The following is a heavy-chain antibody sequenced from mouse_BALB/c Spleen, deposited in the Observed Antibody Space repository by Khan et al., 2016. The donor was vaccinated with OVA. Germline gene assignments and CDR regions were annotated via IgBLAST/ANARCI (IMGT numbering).Heavy chain of an antibody. CDR2: IWGDGST. V-gene: IGHV2-6-7*01. D-gene: IGHD2-4*01. CDR1: GFSLTGYG. J-gene: IGHJ4*01. CDR3: AREIYYNYAYYYAMDY. Sequence: QVQLKESGPGLVAPSQSLSITCTFSGFSLTGYGVNWVRQPPGKGLEWLGMIWGDGSTDYNSALKSRLSISKDNSKSQVFLKMNSLHTDDTARYYCAREIYYNYAYYYAMDYWGQGTSVTVSS.